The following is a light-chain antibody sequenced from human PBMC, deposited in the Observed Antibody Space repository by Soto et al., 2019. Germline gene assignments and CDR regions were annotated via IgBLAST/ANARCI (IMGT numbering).Light chain of an antibody. Sequence: QSVLTQPPSVSGAPGQRVTISCTGSSSNIGAGYDVHWYQQLPGTAPKLLIYGNSNRPSGVPDRFSGSKSGTSASLAITGLHAEEEADYYSQSYDSSLSVVFGGGTKLTVL. CDR1: SSNIGAGYD. CDR3: QSYDSSLSVV. CDR2: GNS. V-gene: IGLV1-40*01. J-gene: IGLJ2*01.